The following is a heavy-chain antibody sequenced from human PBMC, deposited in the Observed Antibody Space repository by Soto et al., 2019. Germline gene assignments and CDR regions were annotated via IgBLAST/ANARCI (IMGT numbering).Heavy chain of an antibody. Sequence: GGSLRLSCAASGFSFSSYGMHWVRQAPGKGLEWVAVIWYDGSKRYYEDSVTGRFTISRDNSNNALSLQMNSLRVEDTAVYFCARSSGLSIGYWGRGTLVTVSS. CDR3: ARSSGLSIGY. V-gene: IGHV3-33*01. CDR2: IWYDGSKR. CDR1: GFSFSSYG. J-gene: IGHJ4*02. D-gene: IGHD6-19*01.